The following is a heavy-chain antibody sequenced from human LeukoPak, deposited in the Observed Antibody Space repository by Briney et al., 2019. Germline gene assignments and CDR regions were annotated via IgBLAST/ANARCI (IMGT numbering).Heavy chain of an antibody. CDR1: GGTFSSYA. CDR3: AVRTVTTFDY. J-gene: IGHJ4*02. Sequence: SVKVSCKASGGTFSSYAISWVRQAPGQGLECMGRIIPILGIANYAQKFQGRVTITADKSTSTAYMELSSLRSEDTAVYYCAVRTVTTFDYWGQGTLVTVSS. V-gene: IGHV1-69*04. CDR2: IIPILGIA. D-gene: IGHD4-17*01.